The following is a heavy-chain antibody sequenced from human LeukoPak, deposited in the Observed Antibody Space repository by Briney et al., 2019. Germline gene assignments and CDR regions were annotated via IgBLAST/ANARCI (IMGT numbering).Heavy chain of an antibody. Sequence: GASVNVSCKASGYTFTSYGISWVRQAPGQGLEWMGWISAYNGNTNYAQKLQGRVTMTTDTSTSTAYMELRSLRSDDTAVYYCARDRLRFLGGTVDYWGQGTLVTVSS. J-gene: IGHJ4*02. V-gene: IGHV1-18*01. CDR2: ISAYNGNT. CDR3: ARDRLRFLGGTVDY. D-gene: IGHD3-3*01. CDR1: GYTFTSYG.